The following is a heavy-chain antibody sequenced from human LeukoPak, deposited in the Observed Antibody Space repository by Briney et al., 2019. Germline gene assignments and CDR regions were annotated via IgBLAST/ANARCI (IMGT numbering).Heavy chain of an antibody. CDR1: GYTFTNYG. V-gene: IGHV1-18*01. J-gene: IGHJ5*02. CDR2: ISTYNGNT. D-gene: IGHD2-15*01. Sequence: ASVKVSCKTSGYTFTNYGISWVRQAPGQGLEWMGWISTYNGNTNYAQKLQGRVTMTTDTSTSTAYMELRSLRSDDTAVYYCARDKDLDWFDPWGQGTLVTVSS. CDR3: ARDKDLDWFDP.